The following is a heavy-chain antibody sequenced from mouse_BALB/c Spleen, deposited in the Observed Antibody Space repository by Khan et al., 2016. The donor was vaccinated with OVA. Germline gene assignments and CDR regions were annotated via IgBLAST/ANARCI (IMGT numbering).Heavy chain of an antibody. V-gene: IGHV1-7*01. CDR2: INPSTGYS. J-gene: IGHJ2*01. D-gene: IGHD1-1*01. CDR1: GYTFINYW. Sequence: QVQLKESGAELAKPGASVKMSCKASGYTFINYWILWVKQGPGQGLEWIGYINPSTGYSEYNQNFKDKATLTADKSSSTAYMQLSSLTPEDSAVYYCARRGLRWDFDYWGQGTTLTVSS. CDR3: ARRGLRWDFDY.